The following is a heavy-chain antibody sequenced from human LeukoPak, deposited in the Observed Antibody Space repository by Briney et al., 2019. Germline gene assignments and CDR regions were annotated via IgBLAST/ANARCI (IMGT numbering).Heavy chain of an antibody. V-gene: IGHV3-30*02. J-gene: IGHJ4*02. CDR1: GFTFSSYG. D-gene: IGHD1-1*01. CDR3: AKALEGDFDY. CDR2: IRYDGSNK. Sequence: PGGSLRLSCAASGFTFSSYGMHWVRQAPGKGLEWVAFIRYDGSNKYYADTVKGRFTISRDNSKDTLYLQMNSLRAEDTAVYYCAKALEGDFDYWGQGTLVTVSS.